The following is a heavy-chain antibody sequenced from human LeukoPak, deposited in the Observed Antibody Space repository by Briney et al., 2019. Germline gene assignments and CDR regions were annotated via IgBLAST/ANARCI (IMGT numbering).Heavy chain of an antibody. D-gene: IGHD3-22*01. CDR2: INHSGST. CDR1: GGSFSGYY. CDR3: ARGTRPHYYDSSGFGWFDP. V-gene: IGHV4-34*01. J-gene: IGHJ5*02. Sequence: PSETLSLTCAVYGGSFSGYYWSWIRQPPGKGLEWIGEINHSGSTNYNPSLKSRVTISVDTSKNQFPLKLSSVTAADTAVYYCARGTRPHYYDSSGFGWFDPWGQGTLVTVSS.